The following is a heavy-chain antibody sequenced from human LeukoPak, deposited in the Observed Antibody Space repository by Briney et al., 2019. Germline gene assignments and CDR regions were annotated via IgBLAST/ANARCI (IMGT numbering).Heavy chain of an antibody. V-gene: IGHV3-48*02. J-gene: IGHJ6*02. CDR2: ISSSSSTI. CDR3: ARDLVRGLIYYGMDV. Sequence: GGSLRLSCAASGFTFSTYTMNCVRQAPGKGLEWVSYISSSSSTIYYADSVKGRFTISRDNARNSLYLQMNSLRDEDTAVYYCARDLVRGLIYYGMDVWGQGTTVTVSS. D-gene: IGHD3-10*01. CDR1: GFTFSTYT.